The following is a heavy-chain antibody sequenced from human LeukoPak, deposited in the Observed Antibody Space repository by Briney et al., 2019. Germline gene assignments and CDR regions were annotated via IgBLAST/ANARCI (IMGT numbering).Heavy chain of an antibody. CDR1: GGSISSSSYY. CDR3: AHDSSGYYRNDFDC. J-gene: IGHJ4*02. CDR2: IYYSGST. D-gene: IGHD3-22*01. V-gene: IGHV4-39*07. Sequence: SETLSLTCTVSGGSISSSSYYWGWIRQPPGKGLEWIGSIYYSGSTYYNPSLKSRVTISVDTSKNQFSLKLSSVTAADTAVYYCAHDSSGYYRNDFDCWGQGTLVTVSS.